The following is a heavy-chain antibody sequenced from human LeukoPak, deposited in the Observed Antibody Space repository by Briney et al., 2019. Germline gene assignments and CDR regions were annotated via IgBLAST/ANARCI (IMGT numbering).Heavy chain of an antibody. Sequence: GRSLRLSCAASGFTFSSYGMHWVRQAPGKGLEWVAVISYDGSNKYYADSVKGRFTISRDNAKNSLYLQMNSLRAEDTAVYYCARDLPLDCSSTSCYLPAFDIWGQGTMVTVSS. CDR1: GFTFSSYG. D-gene: IGHD2-2*01. CDR2: ISYDGSNK. V-gene: IGHV3-30*03. CDR3: ARDLPLDCSSTSCYLPAFDI. J-gene: IGHJ3*02.